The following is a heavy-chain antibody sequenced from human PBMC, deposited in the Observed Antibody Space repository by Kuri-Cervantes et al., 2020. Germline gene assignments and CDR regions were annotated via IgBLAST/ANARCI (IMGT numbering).Heavy chain of an antibody. Sequence: GGSLRLSCAASGFTFSDYYMSWIRQAPGKGLEWVSYISSSGSTIYYADSVKGRFTISRDNAKNSLYLQMNSLRAEDTAVYYCANTYYYGSGTSFDYWGQGTLVTVSS. V-gene: IGHV3-11*01. CDR1: GFTFSDYY. CDR3: ANTYYYGSGTSFDY. J-gene: IGHJ4*02. D-gene: IGHD3-10*01. CDR2: ISSSGSTI.